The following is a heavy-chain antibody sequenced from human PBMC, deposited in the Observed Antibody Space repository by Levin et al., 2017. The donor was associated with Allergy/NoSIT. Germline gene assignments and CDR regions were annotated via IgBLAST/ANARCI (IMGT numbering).Heavy chain of an antibody. CDR2: ISSSGSTI. D-gene: IGHD3-3*01. CDR3: ARQLGNFWSGYNYFDY. V-gene: IGHV3-48*03. J-gene: IGHJ4*02. Sequence: SCAASGFTFSSYEMNWVRQAPGKGLEWVSYISSSGSTIYYADSVKGRFTISRDNAKNSLYLRMNSLRAEDTAVYYCARQLGNFWSGYNYFDYWGQGTLVTVSS. CDR1: GFTFSSYE.